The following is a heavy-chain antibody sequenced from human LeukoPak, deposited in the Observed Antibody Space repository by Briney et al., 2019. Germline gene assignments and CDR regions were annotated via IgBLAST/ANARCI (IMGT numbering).Heavy chain of an antibody. Sequence: ASVKVSCKASGYTFTGYYMHWVRQAPGQGLEWMGWINPNSGGTNYAQKFQGRVTMTRDTSISTAYMELSRLRSDDTAVYYCARVLTRYAAAAGHWGQGTLVTVSS. CDR1: GYTFTGYY. CDR2: INPNSGGT. CDR3: ARVLTRYAAAAGH. J-gene: IGHJ4*02. D-gene: IGHD6-13*01. V-gene: IGHV1-2*02.